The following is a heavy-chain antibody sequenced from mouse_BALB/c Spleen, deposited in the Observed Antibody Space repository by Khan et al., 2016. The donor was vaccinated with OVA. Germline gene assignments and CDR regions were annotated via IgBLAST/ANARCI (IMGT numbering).Heavy chain of an antibody. CDR1: GFSLSTYG. CDR2: IWSDGRT. V-gene: IGHV2-2*01. Sequence: QVQLKQSGPGLVQPSQSLSITCTVSGFSLSTYGIHWVRQSPGKGLEWLGLIWSDGRTDYNVPFISRLSITKDNSKSQVFFKMNSLQPDDTAIYCCARNSYRYDFTYWGQGTLVTVSA. J-gene: IGHJ3*01. CDR3: ARNSYRYDFTY. D-gene: IGHD2-12*01.